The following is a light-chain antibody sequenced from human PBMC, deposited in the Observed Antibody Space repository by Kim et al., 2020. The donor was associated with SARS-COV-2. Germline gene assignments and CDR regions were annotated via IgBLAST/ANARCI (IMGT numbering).Light chain of an antibody. CDR3: AVWDDSLKQGV. J-gene: IGLJ3*02. V-gene: IGLV1-44*01. CDR2: SNN. CDR1: SSNIGSNN. Sequence: GQRVTISCSGSSSNIGSNNVVWYQQLPGAAPNLLIYSNNQRPSGIPDRFSGSRSGTSASLAISGLQSGDEADYYCAVWDDSLKQGVFGGGTQVTVL.